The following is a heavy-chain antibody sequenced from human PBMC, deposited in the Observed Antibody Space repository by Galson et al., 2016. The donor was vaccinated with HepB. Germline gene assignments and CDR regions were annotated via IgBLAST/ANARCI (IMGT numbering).Heavy chain of an antibody. V-gene: IGHV3-48*04. J-gene: IGHJ4*02. Sequence: SLRLSCAASGYTFTSRSINWVCQAPGKGLEWLSFITSASDTIYADSVKGRFTVSRDNAKNLVFLQMNSLRAEDTAVYFCAREGGVGVAFDFWGQGVMVAVST. CDR3: AREGGVGVAFDF. CDR1: GYTFTSRS. CDR2: ITSASDTI. D-gene: IGHD1-26*01.